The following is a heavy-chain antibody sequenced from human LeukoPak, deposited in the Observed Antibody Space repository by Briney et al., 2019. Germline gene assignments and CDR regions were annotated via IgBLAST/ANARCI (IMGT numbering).Heavy chain of an antibody. D-gene: IGHD3-16*01. J-gene: IGHJ4*02. CDR1: GVSLSTNY. Sequence: SETLSLTRTVSGVSLSTNYSNWIRQSPEKGLEWIGYISNSGSADRHPSLKSRVTISLDPSKNQLSLSLNSVTAADTAVYLWAGYDHSNYLAYWGEGARVTV. CDR2: ISNSGSA. CDR3: AGYDHSNYLAY. V-gene: IGHV4-59*13.